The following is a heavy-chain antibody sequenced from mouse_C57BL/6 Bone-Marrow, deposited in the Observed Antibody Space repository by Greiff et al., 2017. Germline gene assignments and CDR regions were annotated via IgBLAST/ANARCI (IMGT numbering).Heavy chain of an antibody. Sequence: VQLVESGAELMKPGASVKLSCKATGYTFTGYWIEWVKQRPGHGLEWIGEILPGSGSTNYNEKFKGKATFTADTSYNTAYMQLSSLTTEDSAIYYCARLYYSNYGRPYWYFDVWGTGTTVTVSS. V-gene: IGHV1-9*01. CDR2: ILPGSGST. CDR1: GYTFTGYW. D-gene: IGHD2-5*01. J-gene: IGHJ1*03. CDR3: ARLYYSNYGRPYWYFDV.